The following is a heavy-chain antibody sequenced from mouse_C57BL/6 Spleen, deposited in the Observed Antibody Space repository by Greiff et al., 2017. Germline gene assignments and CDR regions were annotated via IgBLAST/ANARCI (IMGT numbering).Heavy chain of an antibody. D-gene: IGHD2-2*01. J-gene: IGHJ2*01. V-gene: IGHV3-6*01. CDR2: ISYDGSN. CDR3: ARDYYGYEGDY. CDR1: GYSITSGYY. Sequence: EVKLVESGPGLVKPSQSLSLTCSVTGYSITSGYYWNWIRQFPGNKLEWMGYISYDGSNNYNPSLKNRISITRDTSKNQFFLKLNSVTTEDTATYYCARDYYGYEGDYWGQGTTLTVSS.